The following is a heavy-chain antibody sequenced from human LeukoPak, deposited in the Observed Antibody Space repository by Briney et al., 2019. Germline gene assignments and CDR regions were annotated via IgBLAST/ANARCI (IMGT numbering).Heavy chain of an antibody. V-gene: IGHV3-11*03. CDR2: ICGSGADT. J-gene: IGHJ1*01. Sequence: GGSLRLSCAVSGFTFSDCYMSWVRQAPGKGPEWLSYICGSGADTNYADSVKGRFTTSRDNAKSSLYLQMNSLRAEDTPVYYCAKTLVASPGNTGGPWGQGTLVTVSS. CDR1: GFTFSDCY. D-gene: IGHD6-6*01. CDR3: AKTLVASPGNTGGP.